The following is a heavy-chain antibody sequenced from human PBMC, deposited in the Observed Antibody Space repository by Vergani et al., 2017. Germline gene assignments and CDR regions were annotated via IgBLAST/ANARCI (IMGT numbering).Heavy chain of an antibody. CDR3: ARASGSSWYAADY. Sequence: EVQLVESGGGLVQPGGSLRLSCAASGFTFSSYWMSWVRQAPGKGLEWVANIKQDGSEKYYVDSVKGRFTISRDKAKNSLYLQMNSLRAEDTAVYYCARASGSSWYAADYWGQGTLVTVSS. CDR1: GFTFSSYW. V-gene: IGHV3-7*01. CDR2: IKQDGSEK. J-gene: IGHJ4*02. D-gene: IGHD6-13*01.